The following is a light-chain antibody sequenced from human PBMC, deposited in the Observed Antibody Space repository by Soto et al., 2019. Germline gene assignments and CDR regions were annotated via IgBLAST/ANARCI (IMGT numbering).Light chain of an antibody. CDR1: ESLFGF. J-gene: IGKJ2*01. CDR2: GVS. CDR3: QSYNDWPFA. V-gene: IGKV3-15*01. Sequence: DIVLTQSPATLSVSPGDTVTLSCRASESLFGFLAWYQQKPGQAPRLLMYGVSTRATGIPARFSGGGSATDFTLPISSLQSEDSGFYFCQSYNDWPFASGLGTRLEI.